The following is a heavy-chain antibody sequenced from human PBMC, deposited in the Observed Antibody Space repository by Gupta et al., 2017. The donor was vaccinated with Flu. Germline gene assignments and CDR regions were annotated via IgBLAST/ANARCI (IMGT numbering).Heavy chain of an antibody. V-gene: IGHV3-73*02. D-gene: IGHD2-8*01. J-gene: IGHJ6*02. CDR2: IRSKANNYAT. CDR1: GFSFSDSA. Sequence: EVQLVESGGGLVQPGGSLQLSCAASGFSFSDSAMHWVRQASGKGLEWVARIRSKANNYATSYAASVKGRFTISRDDSKNTAHIQMNSLKSEDTAVYYCTSSPVYAMDVWGQGTTVTVSS. CDR3: TSSPVYAMDV.